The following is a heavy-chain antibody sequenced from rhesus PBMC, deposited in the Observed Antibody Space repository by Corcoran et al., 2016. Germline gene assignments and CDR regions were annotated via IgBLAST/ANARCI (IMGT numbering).Heavy chain of an antibody. CDR2: IIPLVGIP. D-gene: IGHD3-28*01. Sequence: QVQLVQSGAEVKKPGASVKVSCKASRFTFGSYAINWVRQAPGQGLEWMGVIIPLVGIPNHTVTFPRRVPTTAATATSTAYIELSSRSSEDTAVYYCARSSYYVSGYYTFDYWGQAVLVTVSS. V-gene: IGHV1-198*02. CDR3: ARSSYYVSGYYTFDY. J-gene: IGHJ4*01. CDR1: RFTFGSYA.